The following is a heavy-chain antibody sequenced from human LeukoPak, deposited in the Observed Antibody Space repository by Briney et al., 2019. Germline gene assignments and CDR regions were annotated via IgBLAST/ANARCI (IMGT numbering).Heavy chain of an antibody. CDR1: GFTFSSYG. D-gene: IGHD6-13*01. Sequence: GGSLRLSCAASGFTFSSYGMHWVRQAPGKGLEWVAVISYDGTNKYYADSVKGRFTISGDNSKNTLYLQMNSLRAEDTAVYYCASEGIAAAADIWGQGTMVTVSS. CDR2: ISYDGTNK. CDR3: ASEGIAAAADI. V-gene: IGHV3-30*03. J-gene: IGHJ3*02.